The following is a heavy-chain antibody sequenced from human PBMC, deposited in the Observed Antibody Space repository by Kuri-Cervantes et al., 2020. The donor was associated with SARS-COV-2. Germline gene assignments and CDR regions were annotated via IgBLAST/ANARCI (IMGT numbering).Heavy chain of an antibody. CDR3: ARQAYCGGDCYSWFDP. D-gene: IGHD2-21*01. CDR2: IYHSGST. V-gene: IGHV4-38-2*01. CDR1: GYSISSGYY. J-gene: IGHJ5*02. Sequence: SQTLSLTCAVPGYSISSGYYWGWIRQPPGKGLEWIGSIYHSGSTYYNPSLKSRVTISVDTSKNQFSLKLSSVTAADTAVYYCARQAYCGGDCYSWFDPWGQGTLVTVSS.